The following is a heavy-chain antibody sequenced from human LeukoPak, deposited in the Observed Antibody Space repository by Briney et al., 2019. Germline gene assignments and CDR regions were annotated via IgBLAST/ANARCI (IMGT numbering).Heavy chain of an antibody. CDR1: GGSFSGYY. CDR2: IYYSGST. J-gene: IGHJ4*02. D-gene: IGHD3-22*01. CDR3: ARGVNYYDSSGYYYYFDY. Sequence: KPSETLSLTCAVYGGSFSGYYWGWIRQPPGKGLEWIGSIYYSGSTYYNPSLKSRVTISVDTSKNQFSLKLSPVTAADTAVYYCARGVNYYDSSGYYYYFDYWGQGTLVTVSS. V-gene: IGHV4-34*01.